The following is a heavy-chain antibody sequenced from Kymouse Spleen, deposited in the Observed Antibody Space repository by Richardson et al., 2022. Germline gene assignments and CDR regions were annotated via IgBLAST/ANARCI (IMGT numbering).Heavy chain of an antibody. D-gene: IGHD3-10*01. CDR1: GGSFSGYY. Sequence: QVQLQQWGAGLLKPSETLSLTCAVYGGSFSGYYWSWIRQPPGKGLEWIGEINHSGSTNYNPSLKSRVTISVDTSKNQFSLKLSSVTAADTAVYYCAREGRFGDPDYYYYGMDVWGQGTTVTVSS. CDR2: INHSGST. V-gene: IGHV4-34*01. J-gene: IGHJ6*02. CDR3: AREGRFGDPDYYYYGMDV.